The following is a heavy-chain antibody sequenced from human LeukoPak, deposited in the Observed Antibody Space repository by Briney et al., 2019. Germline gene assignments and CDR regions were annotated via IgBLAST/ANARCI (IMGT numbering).Heavy chain of an antibody. J-gene: IGHJ4*02. CDR2: ISGSGGST. Sequence: EGSLRLSCAASGFTFSSYAMSWVRQAPGKGLEWVSAISGSGGSTYYADSVKGRFTISRDNSKNTLYLQMNSLRAEDTAVYYCAKDEYYYGSGSCFDYWGQGTLVTVSS. V-gene: IGHV3-23*01. D-gene: IGHD3-10*01. CDR3: AKDEYYYGSGSCFDY. CDR1: GFTFSSYA.